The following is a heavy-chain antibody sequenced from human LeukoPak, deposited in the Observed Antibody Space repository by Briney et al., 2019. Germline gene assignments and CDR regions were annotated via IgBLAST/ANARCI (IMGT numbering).Heavy chain of an antibody. CDR2: IGGRDGST. CDR3: AKGHYYGSGSLDY. J-gene: IGHJ4*02. Sequence: GGSLRLSCAASGFTFSSYGMSWVRQAPGKGLEWVSAIGGRDGSTYYADSVKGRFTISRDNSKNTLYVQMNNLRAEDTAVYYCAKGHYYGSGSLDYWGQGTLVAVSS. V-gene: IGHV3-23*01. CDR1: GFTFSSYG. D-gene: IGHD3-10*01.